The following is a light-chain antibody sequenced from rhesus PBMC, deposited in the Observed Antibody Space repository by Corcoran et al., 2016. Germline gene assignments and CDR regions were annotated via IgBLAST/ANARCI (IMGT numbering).Light chain of an antibody. J-gene: IGKJ2*01. V-gene: IGKV1-43*02. CDR2: AAS. CDR1: QGISTY. Sequence: DIQMTQSPSSLSASVGDRVTITCRASQGISTYLNWYQQKPGKAPKRLIDAASSLERGVPSRFSGSGSGTDFTLTISSLQPEDFATYYCLQYNSDPYSFGQGTKVEIK. CDR3: LQYNSDPYS.